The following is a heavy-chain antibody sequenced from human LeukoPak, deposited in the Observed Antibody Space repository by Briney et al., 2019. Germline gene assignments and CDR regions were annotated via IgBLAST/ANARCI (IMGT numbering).Heavy chain of an antibody. J-gene: IGHJ5*02. CDR2: IYYSGST. Sequence: PSETLSLTCTVSGGSISSSSYYWGWIRQPPGKGLEWIGSIYYSGSTYYNPSLKSRVTISVDTSKNQFSLKLSSVTAADTAVYYCARHIHSASSWYHSDYNWFDPWGQGTLVTVSS. CDR1: GGSISSSSYY. CDR3: ARHIHSASSWYHSDYNWFDP. D-gene: IGHD6-13*01. V-gene: IGHV4-39*01.